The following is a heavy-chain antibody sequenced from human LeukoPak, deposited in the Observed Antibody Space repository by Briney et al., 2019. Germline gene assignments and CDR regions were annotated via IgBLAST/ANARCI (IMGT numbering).Heavy chain of an antibody. CDR2: INPSGGST. CDR3: ARAMVRGVTGPYYYYYGMDV. Sequence: GASVKVSCKASGYTFTSYYMHWVRQAPGQGLEWMGIINPSGGSTSYAQKFQGRATMTRDTSTSTVYMELSSLRSEDTAVYYCARAMVRGVTGPYYYYYGMDVWGQGTTVTVSS. V-gene: IGHV1-46*01. CDR1: GYTFTSYY. D-gene: IGHD3-10*01. J-gene: IGHJ6*02.